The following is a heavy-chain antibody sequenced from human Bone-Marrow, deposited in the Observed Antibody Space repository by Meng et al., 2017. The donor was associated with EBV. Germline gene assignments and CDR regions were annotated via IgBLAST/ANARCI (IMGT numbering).Heavy chain of an antibody. CDR1: GFTLSNHY. CDR2: LIPMSGAP. J-gene: IGHJ4*02. Sequence: VQSGGGVRKPGASAKVSGKASGFTLSNHYVAWVRQAPGQGLEWMGGLIPMSGAPHYAQKFQGRVTITADESTSTHYMDLSNLRSDDTAMYYCASESGRGFTPDYWGQGTLVTVSS. CDR3: ASESGRGFTPDY. D-gene: IGHD3-10*01. V-gene: IGHV1-69*13.